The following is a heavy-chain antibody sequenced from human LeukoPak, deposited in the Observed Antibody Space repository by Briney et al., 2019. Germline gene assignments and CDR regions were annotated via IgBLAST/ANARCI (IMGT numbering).Heavy chain of an antibody. CDR2: IRYDGNNK. V-gene: IGHV3-30*02. Sequence: PGGSLRLSCAASRFTFSNYDMHWVRQAPGKGLEWVAFIRYDGNNKYYADSVKGRFTVSRDNSKNTLYLQVNRLRVEDTAVYYCAKARPHYSGSGANFMDVWGKGTTVTVSS. D-gene: IGHD3-10*01. J-gene: IGHJ6*03. CDR3: AKARPHYSGSGANFMDV. CDR1: RFTFSNYD.